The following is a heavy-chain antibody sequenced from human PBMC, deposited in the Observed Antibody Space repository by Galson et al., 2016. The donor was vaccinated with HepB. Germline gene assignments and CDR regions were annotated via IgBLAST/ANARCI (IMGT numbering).Heavy chain of an antibody. CDR3: VRQVVGAANFEY. Sequence: QSGAEVKKPGESLKISCAGSRDLLRNYWIGWVRQQPGKGLEWMGIIYPRDSDTRYSPSFQGQITIPADDSINTAYLQWSGLKVSDTAIYYCVRQVVGAANFEYWGQGTLVTVSS. D-gene: IGHD2-15*01. V-gene: IGHV5-51*01. CDR2: IYPRDSDT. J-gene: IGHJ4*02. CDR1: RDLLRNYW.